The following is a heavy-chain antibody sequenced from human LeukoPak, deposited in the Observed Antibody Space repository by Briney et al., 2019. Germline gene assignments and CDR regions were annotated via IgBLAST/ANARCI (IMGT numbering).Heavy chain of an antibody. Sequence: GGSLRLSCAASGFTFRSYGMSWVRQAPGKGLEWVPTINNSGGRTYYADSVKGRFTISRDNSKNTLYLQMNGLRAEDTAVYYCAKGTLAVAALFDYWGQGSLVTVSS. D-gene: IGHD6-19*01. J-gene: IGHJ4*02. CDR2: INNSGGRT. CDR3: AKGTLAVAALFDY. V-gene: IGHV3-23*01. CDR1: GFTFRSYG.